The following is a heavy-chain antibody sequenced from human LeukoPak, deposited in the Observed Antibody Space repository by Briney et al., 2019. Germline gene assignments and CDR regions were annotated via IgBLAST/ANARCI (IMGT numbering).Heavy chain of an antibody. CDR2: SNAGNGDT. CDR1: GYTFTSYA. J-gene: IGHJ5*02. Sequence: GASVKVSGKASGYTFTSYAMHWVRQAPGHRLEWMGGSNAGNGDTRYSQKFQDRGSFTRDTSASTAYMELRSLRSEDTAVYYCARYTSSSPGWFAPWGQGTLVTVSS. CDR3: ARYTSSSPGWFAP. V-gene: IGHV1-3*01. D-gene: IGHD6-13*01.